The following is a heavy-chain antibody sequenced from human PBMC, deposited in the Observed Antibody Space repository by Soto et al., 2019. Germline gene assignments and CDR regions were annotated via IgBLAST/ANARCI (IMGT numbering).Heavy chain of an antibody. J-gene: IGHJ4*02. D-gene: IGHD1-26*01. CDR3: ARESAYGGNPLAFDY. Sequence: QEQLVQSGAEVKKPGSSVKVSCKASGDTFSSYAISWVRQAPGQGLDWMGGIIPFFNTPNYAQKFQGRVTITADESTSTAYMELSSLRSEDTATYYFARESAYGGNPLAFDYWGQGTLVTVSS. CDR2: IIPFFNTP. V-gene: IGHV1-69*01. CDR1: GDTFSSYA.